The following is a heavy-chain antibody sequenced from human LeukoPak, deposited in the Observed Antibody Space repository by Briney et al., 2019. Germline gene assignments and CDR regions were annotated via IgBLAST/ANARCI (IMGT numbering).Heavy chain of an antibody. Sequence: SETLSLTCAVYGGSFSGYYWSWIRQPPGKGLEWIGEINHSGSTNYNPSLKSRVTISVDTSKNQFSLKLSSVTAADTAVYYCARWDESSGYYHGQLDYWGQGTLVTVSS. V-gene: IGHV4-34*01. J-gene: IGHJ4*02. D-gene: IGHD3-22*01. CDR1: GGSFSGYY. CDR3: ARWDESSGYYHGQLDY. CDR2: INHSGST.